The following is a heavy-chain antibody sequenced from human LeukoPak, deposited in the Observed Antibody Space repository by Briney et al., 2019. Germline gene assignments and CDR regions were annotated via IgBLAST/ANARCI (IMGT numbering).Heavy chain of an antibody. CDR2: IHTSGST. CDR3: ARGHGGPGADYYYGVDV. CDR1: GASISGHY. D-gene: IGHD5-24*01. V-gene: IGHV4-4*07. Sequence: SETLSLTCTVSGASISGHYLTWIRQPPGKGLEWIGRIHTSGSTVYNPSLKSRVSMSLDTSKNQFSLQLISVTAADTAVYYCARGHGGPGADYYYGVDVWGQGTTVTVSS. J-gene: IGHJ6*02.